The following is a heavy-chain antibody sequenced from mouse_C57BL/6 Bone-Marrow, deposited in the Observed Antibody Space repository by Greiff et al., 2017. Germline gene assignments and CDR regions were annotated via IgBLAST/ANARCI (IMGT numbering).Heavy chain of an antibody. CDR1: GYTFIGYW. V-gene: IGHV1-9*01. Sequence: VQLQQSGAELMKPGASVKLSCKATGYTFIGYWIEWVKQRPGHGLEWIGEILPGSGSTNYNEKIKGKATFTADTSSNTAYMQLSSLTTEDPAIYYCARFPLYDGSNSLAMDYWGQGTSVTVSS. CDR2: ILPGSGST. D-gene: IGHD1-1*01. J-gene: IGHJ4*01. CDR3: ARFPLYDGSNSLAMDY.